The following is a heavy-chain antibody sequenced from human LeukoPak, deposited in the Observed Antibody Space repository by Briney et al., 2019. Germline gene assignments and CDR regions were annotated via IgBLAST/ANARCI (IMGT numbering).Heavy chain of an antibody. J-gene: IGHJ4*02. Sequence: GGSLRLSCAASGFTIITYWMHWVRHAPGKGLGWVSSINSDRSTTTYADSVKGRFTISRDNAKNMVYLQMNSLRAEDTAVYYCARAFGSGSQVINYFDFWGQGTLVTVSS. CDR3: ARAFGSGSQVINYFDF. D-gene: IGHD3-10*01. V-gene: IGHV3-74*01. CDR1: GFTIITYW. CDR2: INSDRSTT.